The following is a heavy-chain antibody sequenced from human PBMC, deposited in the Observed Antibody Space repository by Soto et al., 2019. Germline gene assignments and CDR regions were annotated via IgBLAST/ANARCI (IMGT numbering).Heavy chain of an antibody. J-gene: IGHJ4*02. Sequence: GGSLRLSCAASGFTFSSYAMHWVRQAPGKGLEWVAVISYDGSNKYYADSVKGRFTISRDNSKNTLYLQMNSLRAEDTAVYYCARVDSGYSYGSDFDYWGQGTLVTVSS. CDR2: ISYDGSNK. CDR1: GFTFSSYA. D-gene: IGHD5-18*01. V-gene: IGHV3-30-3*01. CDR3: ARVDSGYSYGSDFDY.